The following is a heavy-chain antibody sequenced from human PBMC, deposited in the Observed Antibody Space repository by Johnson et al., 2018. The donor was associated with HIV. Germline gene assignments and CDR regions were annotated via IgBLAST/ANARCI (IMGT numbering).Heavy chain of an antibody. CDR2: TESQNHGETT. CDR1: GFTVSSNY. D-gene: IGHD4-17*01. J-gene: IGHJ3*02. CDR3: TTAVDGAPDAFDI. V-gene: IGHV3-15*04. Sequence: VQVLESGGGLVQPGGSLRLSCAASGFTVSSNYMSWVRQAPGKGLEWVGRTESQNHGETTDSTAPVKGRFTISRDDSKHTVSVQMNSLKTEDTAVYYCTTAVDGAPDAFDIWGQGTMVTVSS.